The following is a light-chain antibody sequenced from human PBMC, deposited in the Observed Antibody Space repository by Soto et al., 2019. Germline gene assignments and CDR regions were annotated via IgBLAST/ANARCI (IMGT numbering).Light chain of an antibody. CDR1: QSISSW. V-gene: IGKV1-5*01. Sequence: DIQMTQSPSTLSASVGDRVTITCRASQSISSWLAWYQQKPGKAPKLLIYDASSLESGVPSRFSGSGSGTEFTLTISSLQPDDFATYYCQQYNSYSQTFRQGTKVEIK. CDR3: QQYNSYSQT. CDR2: DAS. J-gene: IGKJ1*01.